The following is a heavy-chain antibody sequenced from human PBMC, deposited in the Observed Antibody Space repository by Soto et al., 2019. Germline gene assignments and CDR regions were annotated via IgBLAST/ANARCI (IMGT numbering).Heavy chain of an antibody. CDR1: GGSISSYY. CDR2: IYYSGST. J-gene: IGHJ4*02. D-gene: IGHD3-3*01. V-gene: IGHV4-59*08. Sequence: SETLSLTCTVSGGSISSYYWSWIRQPPGKGLEWIGYIYYSGSTNYNPSLKSRVTISVDTSKNQFSLKLSSVTAADTAVYYCARHDEYYDFWSDYYFDYWGQGTLVTVSS. CDR3: ARHDEYYDFWSDYYFDY.